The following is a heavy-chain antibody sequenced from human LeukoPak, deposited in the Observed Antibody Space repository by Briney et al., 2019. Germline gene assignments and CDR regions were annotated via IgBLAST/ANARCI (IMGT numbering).Heavy chain of an antibody. Sequence: ASVKVSCQASGYTFTSYAMHWVRQAPGQRLEWMGWINAGNGNTKYSQKFQGRVTITRDTSASTAYMELSSLRSEDTAVYYCARGSIAAAGTFDYWGQGTLVTVSS. CDR3: ARGSIAAAGTFDY. CDR1: GYTFTSYA. D-gene: IGHD6-13*01. CDR2: INAGNGNT. V-gene: IGHV1-3*01. J-gene: IGHJ4*02.